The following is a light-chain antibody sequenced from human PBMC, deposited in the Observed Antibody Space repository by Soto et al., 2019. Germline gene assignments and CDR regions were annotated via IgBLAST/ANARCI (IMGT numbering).Light chain of an antibody. CDR1: SSNIGSND. CDR3: ETWDDSLNGVL. J-gene: IGLJ2*01. Sequence: QSVLTQPPSASGTPGQRVTISCSGSSSNIGSNDVNWYQHFPRTAHKLLIYTNNQRPSGVPDRFSGSKSGTSASLAISGLQSEDEADYYCETWDDSLNGVLFGGGTKVTVL. V-gene: IGLV1-44*01. CDR2: TNN.